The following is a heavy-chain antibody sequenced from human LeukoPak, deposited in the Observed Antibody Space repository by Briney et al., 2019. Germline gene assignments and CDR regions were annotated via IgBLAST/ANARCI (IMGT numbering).Heavy chain of an antibody. CDR1: GFTFSSYS. V-gene: IGHV3-48*04. CDR3: ARGGYIVGATTADY. Sequence: PGGSLRLSCAASGFTFSSYSMNWVRQAPGKGLEWVSYISSSSSTIYYADSVKGRFTISRDNAKNSPYLQMNSLRAEDTAVYYCARGGYIVGATTADYWGQGTLVTVSS. J-gene: IGHJ4*02. CDR2: ISSSSSTI. D-gene: IGHD1-26*01.